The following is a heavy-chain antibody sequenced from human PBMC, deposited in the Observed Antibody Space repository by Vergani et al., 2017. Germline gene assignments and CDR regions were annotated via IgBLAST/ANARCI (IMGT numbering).Heavy chain of an antibody. J-gene: IGHJ4*02. CDR1: GFSFGSYG. Sequence: VQLVESGGNVVQSGTSLRLSCAASGFSFGSYGMHWVRQSPGKGLEWVANIKADGSEKYYVDSVKGRFAISRDNAKNSLYLQMNSLRPEDTAQYYCAKDHGGYCTNGNCLFGSWGQGTPVTVSS. D-gene: IGHD2-8*01. V-gene: IGHV3-7*03. CDR3: AKDHGGYCTNGNCLFGS. CDR2: IKADGSEK.